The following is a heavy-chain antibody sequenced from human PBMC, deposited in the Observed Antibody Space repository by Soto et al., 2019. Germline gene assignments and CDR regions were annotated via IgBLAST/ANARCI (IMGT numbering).Heavy chain of an antibody. D-gene: IGHD4-17*01. Sequence: ASVKVSCKASGYTFTGYYTHWVRQAPGQGLEWMGWINPNSGGTNYAQKFQGRVTMTRDTSISTAYMELGRLRSDDTAVYYCARDRNDYGVYFDYWGQGTLVTVSS. CDR3: ARDRNDYGVYFDY. V-gene: IGHV1-2*02. CDR2: INPNSGGT. J-gene: IGHJ4*02. CDR1: GYTFTGYY.